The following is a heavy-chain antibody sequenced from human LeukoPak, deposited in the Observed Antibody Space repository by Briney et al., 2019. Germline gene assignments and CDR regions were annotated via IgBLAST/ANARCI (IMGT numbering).Heavy chain of an antibody. CDR3: ARGYSRFDY. J-gene: IGHJ4*02. Sequence: SETLSLTCAVYGGSFSGYYWSWIRQPPGKGLEWIGEINHSGSTNYNPSLKSRVTISVDTSKNQSSLKLGSVTAADTAVYYCARGYSRFDYWGQGTLVTVSS. D-gene: IGHD4-11*01. CDR1: GGSFSGYY. V-gene: IGHV4-34*01. CDR2: INHSGST.